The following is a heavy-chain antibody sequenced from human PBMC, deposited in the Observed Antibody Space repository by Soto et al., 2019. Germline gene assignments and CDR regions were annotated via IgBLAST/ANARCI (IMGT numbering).Heavy chain of an antibody. CDR3: AKVTGYCTSSSCRRDYYYYYGMDV. Sequence: PGGSLRLSCAVSGFTFSSYGMHWVRQAPGKGLEWVAVISYDGSDKYYGDSVKGRFSISRDNPKNTLYLQMNSLRPEDTAVYYCAKVTGYCTSSSCRRDYYYYYGMDVWGQGTTVTVSS. V-gene: IGHV3-30*18. CDR2: ISYDGSDK. D-gene: IGHD2-2*01. J-gene: IGHJ6*02. CDR1: GFTFSSYG.